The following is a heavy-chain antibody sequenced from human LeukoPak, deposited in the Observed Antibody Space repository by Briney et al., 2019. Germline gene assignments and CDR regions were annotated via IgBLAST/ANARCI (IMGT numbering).Heavy chain of an antibody. V-gene: IGHV3-21*01. D-gene: IGHD3-16*02. CDR3: AREDYDYVWRSYRVFDY. CDR2: ISSSSSYI. Sequence: GGSLRLSCAASGFTFSSYRMNWVRQAPGKGLEWVSSISSSSSYIYYADSVKGRFTISRDNAKNSLYLQMNSLRAEDTAVYYCAREDYDYVWRSYRVFDYWGQGTLVTVSS. J-gene: IGHJ4*02. CDR1: GFTFSSYR.